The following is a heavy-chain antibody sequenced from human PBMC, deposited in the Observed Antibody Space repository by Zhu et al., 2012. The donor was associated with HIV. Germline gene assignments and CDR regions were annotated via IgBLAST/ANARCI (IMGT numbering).Heavy chain of an antibody. CDR1: GFTFSSYE. D-gene: IGHD3-22*01. CDR3: ASGYYYDSSGPSHAFDI. J-gene: IGHJ3*02. CDR2: ISSSGSTI. V-gene: IGHV3-48*03. Sequence: EVQLVESGGGLVQPGGSLRLSCAASGFTFSSYEMNWVRQAPGKGLEWVSYISSSGSTIYYADSVKGRFTISRDNAKNSLYLQMNSLRAEDTAVYYCASGYYYDSSGPSHAFDIWGQGTMVTVSS.